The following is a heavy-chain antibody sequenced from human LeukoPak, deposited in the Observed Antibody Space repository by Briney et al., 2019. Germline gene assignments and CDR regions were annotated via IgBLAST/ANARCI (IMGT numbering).Heavy chain of an antibody. CDR2: IDPNSGGT. D-gene: IGHD3-16*02. Sequence: GASVKVSCKASGYTFTGYYMHWLRQAPGQGLEWMGWIDPNSGGTNYAQKFQGRVTITRDTSISTAYMELSRLRSDDTAVYYCALLYDYVWGSYRRVDYWGQGTLVTVSS. CDR1: GYTFTGYY. J-gene: IGHJ4*02. CDR3: ALLYDYVWGSYRRVDY. V-gene: IGHV1-2*02.